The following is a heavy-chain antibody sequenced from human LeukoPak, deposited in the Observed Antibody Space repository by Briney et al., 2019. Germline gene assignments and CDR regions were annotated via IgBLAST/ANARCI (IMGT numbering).Heavy chain of an antibody. J-gene: IGHJ4*02. CDR1: GFTFDSYW. D-gene: IGHD5-24*01. V-gene: IGHV3-7*01. Sequence: GGSLRLSCAASGFTFDSYWMTWVRQAPGKGLEWVANIKHDGSDKYYVDSVKGRFTISRDNAKNSLYLQMNSLRAEDTALYYCARDPGRGDGYSFGYWGQGTLVTVSS. CDR3: ARDPGRGDGYSFGY. CDR2: IKHDGSDK.